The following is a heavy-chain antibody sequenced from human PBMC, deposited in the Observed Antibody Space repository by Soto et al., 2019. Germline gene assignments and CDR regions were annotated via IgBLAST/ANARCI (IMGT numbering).Heavy chain of an antibody. Sequence: GASVKVSCKASGYTFTGYYMHWVRQAPGQGLEWMGWINPNSGGTNYAQKFQGWVTMTRDTSISTAYMELSRLRSDDTAVYYCARITGYSGYDHFDYWGQGTLVTVSS. D-gene: IGHD5-12*01. CDR1: GYTFTGYY. CDR3: ARITGYSGYDHFDY. CDR2: INPNSGGT. J-gene: IGHJ4*02. V-gene: IGHV1-2*04.